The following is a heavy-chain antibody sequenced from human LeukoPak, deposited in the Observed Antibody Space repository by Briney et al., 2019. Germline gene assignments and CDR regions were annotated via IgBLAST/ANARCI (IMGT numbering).Heavy chain of an antibody. D-gene: IGHD2-2*02. V-gene: IGHV4-34*01. CDR1: GGSFSGYY. J-gene: IGHJ5*02. CDR2: INHSGST. CDR3: ARALTCSSTSCYISFPPTTWFDP. Sequence: PSETLSLTCAVYGGSFSGYYWSWIRQPPGKGLEWIGEINHSGSTNYNPSLKSRVTISVDTSKNQFSLKLSSVTAADTAVYYCARALTCSSTSCYISFPPTTWFDPWGQGTLVTVSS.